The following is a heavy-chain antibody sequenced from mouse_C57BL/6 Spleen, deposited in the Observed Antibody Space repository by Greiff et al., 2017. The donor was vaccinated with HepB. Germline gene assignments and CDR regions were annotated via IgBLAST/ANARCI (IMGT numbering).Heavy chain of an antibody. J-gene: IGHJ3*01. V-gene: IGHV1-7*01. Sequence: VQLQQSGAELAKPGASVKLSCKASGYTFTSYWMHWVKQRPGQGLEWIGYINPSSGYTKYNQKFKDKATLTADKSSSTAYMQLSSLTYEDSAVYYCARGNSSCLAWFAYWGQGTLVTVSA. CDR2: INPSSGYT. CDR3: ARGNSSCLAWFAY. CDR1: GYTFTSYW. D-gene: IGHD3-2*02.